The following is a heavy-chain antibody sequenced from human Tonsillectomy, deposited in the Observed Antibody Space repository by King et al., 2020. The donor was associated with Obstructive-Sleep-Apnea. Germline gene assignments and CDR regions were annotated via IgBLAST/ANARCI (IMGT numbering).Heavy chain of an antibody. CDR3: TRWRPHYYDSSGYHGGYFDY. V-gene: IGHV3-49*03. CDR1: GFTFGDYA. D-gene: IGHD3-22*01. J-gene: IGHJ4*02. Sequence: DVQLVESGGGLLQPGRSLRLSCTASGFTFGDYAMSWFCQAPGRGLGGVGFIRSKAYGGTTEYAASVKGRFTISRDDSKSIAYLKLNSLKTEDTAVYYCTRWRPHYYDSSGYHGGYFDYWGQGTLVTVSS. CDR2: IRSKAYGGTT.